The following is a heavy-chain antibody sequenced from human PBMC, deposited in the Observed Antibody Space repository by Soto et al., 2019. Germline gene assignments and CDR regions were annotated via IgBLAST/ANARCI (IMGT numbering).Heavy chain of an antibody. CDR3: SYRAGVPMSFSY. D-gene: IGHD3-22*01. CDR2: IYWDDDK. V-gene: IGHV2-5*02. CDR1: GFSLSTYGVG. J-gene: IGHJ1*01. Sequence: SGPTLVNPTQTLTLTCTFSGFSLSTYGVGVAWVRQPPGKALEWLALIYWDDDKRYSPSLETRLTITKDTSKNHVVLTMTNMDPVDTGTYYFSYRAGVPMSFSYWGQGAPVPVSS.